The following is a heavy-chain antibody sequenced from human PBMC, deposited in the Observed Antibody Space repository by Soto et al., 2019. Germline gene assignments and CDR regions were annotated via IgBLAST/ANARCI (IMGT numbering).Heavy chain of an antibody. D-gene: IGHD1-26*01. Sequence: SVKVSCKASGGTFSSYAISWVRQAPGQGLEWMGGIIPIFVTANYAQKFQGRVTITADESTSTAYMELSSLRSEDTAVYYCARGWELLYPVYYYYYGMDVWGQGTTVTVSS. J-gene: IGHJ6*01. V-gene: IGHV1-69*13. CDR3: ARGWELLYPVYYYYYGMDV. CDR1: GGTFSSYA. CDR2: IIPIFVTA.